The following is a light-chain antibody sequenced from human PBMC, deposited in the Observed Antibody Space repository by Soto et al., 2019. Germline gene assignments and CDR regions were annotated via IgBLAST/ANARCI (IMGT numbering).Light chain of an antibody. J-gene: IGLJ2*01. CDR3: SSYTSSSTDVV. CDR1: SSDVGGYNY. Sequence: ALTQPASVSGSPGQSITISCTGTSSDVGGYNYVSWYQQHPGKAPKLMIYDVSNRPSGVSNRFSGSKSGNTASLTISGLQAEDEADYYCSSYTSSSTDVVFGGGTKLTVL. CDR2: DVS. V-gene: IGLV2-14*01.